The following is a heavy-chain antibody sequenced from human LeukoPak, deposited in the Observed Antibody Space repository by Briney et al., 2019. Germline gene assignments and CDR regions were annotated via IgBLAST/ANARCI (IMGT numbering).Heavy chain of an antibody. D-gene: IGHD4-23*01. V-gene: IGHV4-34*01. CDR2: INHSGST. CDR3: ARDGGNSPFDY. Sequence: PSETLSLTCAVYGGSFSGYYWSWIRQPPGKGLEWIGEINHSGSTNHNPSLKSRVTISVDTSKNQFSLKLSSVTAADTAVYYCARDGGNSPFDYWGQGTLVTVSS. CDR1: GGSFSGYY. J-gene: IGHJ4*02.